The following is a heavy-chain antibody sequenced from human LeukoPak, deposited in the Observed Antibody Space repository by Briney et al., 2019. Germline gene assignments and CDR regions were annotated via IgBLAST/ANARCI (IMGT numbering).Heavy chain of an antibody. CDR3: ARERSRGIAAGRPDY. J-gene: IGHJ4*02. D-gene: IGHD6-13*01. V-gene: IGHV3-74*01. Sequence: GGSLRLSCAASGFTFSSYWMHWVRQAPGKGLVWVSRINSDGSSTSYADSVKGRFTISRDNAKNTLYLQMNSLRAEDTAVYYCARERSRGIAAGRPDYWGQGTLVTVSS. CDR1: GFTFSSYW. CDR2: INSDGSST.